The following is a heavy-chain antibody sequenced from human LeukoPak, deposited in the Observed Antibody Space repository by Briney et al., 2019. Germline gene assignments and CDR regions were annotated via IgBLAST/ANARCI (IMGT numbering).Heavy chain of an antibody. CDR2: IYYSGST. CDR3: AGLLRFLDDASGPYYYYYGMDV. CDR1: GGSFSGSY. J-gene: IGHJ6*02. D-gene: IGHD3-3*01. V-gene: IGHV4-34*01. Sequence: SETLSLTCVVYGGSFSGSYWSWIRQPPGKGLEWIGSIYYSGSTYYNPSLKSRVTISVDTSKNQFSLKLSSVTAADTAVYYCAGLLRFLDDASGPYYYYYGMDVWGQGTTVTVSS.